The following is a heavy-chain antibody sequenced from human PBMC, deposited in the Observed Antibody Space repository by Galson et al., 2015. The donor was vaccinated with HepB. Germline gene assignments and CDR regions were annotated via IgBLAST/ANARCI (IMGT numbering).Heavy chain of an antibody. Sequence: SLRLSCAASGFTFSSYWMSWVRQAPGKGLEWVANIKQDGSEKYYVDSVKGRFTISRDNAKNSLYLQMNSLRAEDKAVYYCAREGMGGGYYYGMDVWGQGTTVTVSS. D-gene: IGHD1-26*01. V-gene: IGHV3-7*01. CDR1: GFTFSSYW. CDR3: AREGMGGGYYYGMDV. J-gene: IGHJ6*02. CDR2: IKQDGSEK.